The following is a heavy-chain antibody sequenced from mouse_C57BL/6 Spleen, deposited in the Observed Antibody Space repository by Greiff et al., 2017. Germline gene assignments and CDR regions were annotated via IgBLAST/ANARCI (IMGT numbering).Heavy chain of an antibody. Sequence: VQLQQPGAELVMPGASVKLSCKASGYTFTSYWMHWVKQRPGQGLEWIGEIDPSDSYTNYNQKFKGKSTLTVDKSSSTAYMQLSSLTSEDSAVYYCAREELRRGGFAYWGQGTLVTVSA. J-gene: IGHJ3*01. V-gene: IGHV1-69*01. CDR2: IDPSDSYT. CDR1: GYTFTSYW. CDR3: AREELRRGGFAY. D-gene: IGHD2-12*01.